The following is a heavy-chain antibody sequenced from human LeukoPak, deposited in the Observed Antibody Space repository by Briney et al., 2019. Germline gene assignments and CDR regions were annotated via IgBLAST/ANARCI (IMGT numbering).Heavy chain of an antibody. CDR3: ASIDGYNLVH. Sequence: ASVKVSCKASGYTFTSYGISWVRQAPGQGLEWMGWISAYNGNTSYAQKFQGRVTMTRDTSTSTVYMELSSLRSEDTAVYYCASIDGYNLVHWGQGTLVTVSS. V-gene: IGHV1-18*01. D-gene: IGHD5-24*01. J-gene: IGHJ1*01. CDR2: ISAYNGNT. CDR1: GYTFTSYG.